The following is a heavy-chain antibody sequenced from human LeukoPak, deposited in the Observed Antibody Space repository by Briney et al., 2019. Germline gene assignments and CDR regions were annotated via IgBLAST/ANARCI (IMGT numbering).Heavy chain of an antibody. D-gene: IGHD5-18*01. J-gene: IGHJ4*02. CDR3: AREWAVSHGYGY. Sequence: ASVKVSCKASGYTFTGYYMHWVRQAPGQGLEWMGWINPNSGATNYAQKFQGRVTMTRDTSISTAYMELRSLRSDDTAVYYCAREWAVSHGYGYWGQGTLVTVSS. CDR2: INPNSGAT. V-gene: IGHV1-2*02. CDR1: GYTFTGYY.